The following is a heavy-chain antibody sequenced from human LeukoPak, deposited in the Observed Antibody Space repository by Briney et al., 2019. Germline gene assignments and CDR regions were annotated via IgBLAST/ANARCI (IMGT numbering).Heavy chain of an antibody. CDR2: IIPIFGTA. D-gene: IGHD4-11*01. V-gene: IGHV1-69*13. J-gene: IGHJ5*02. CDR1: GGTFSSYA. Sequence: SVKVSCKASGGTFSSYAISWVRQAPGQGLEWMGGIIPIFGTANYAQKFQGRVTITADESTSTAYMELSSLRSEDTAVYYCARDNDYSNYGYNWFDPWGQGTLVTVSS. CDR3: ARDNDYSNYGYNWFDP.